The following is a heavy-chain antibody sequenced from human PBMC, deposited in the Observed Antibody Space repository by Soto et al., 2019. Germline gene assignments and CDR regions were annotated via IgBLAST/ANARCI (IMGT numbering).Heavy chain of an antibody. D-gene: IGHD3-9*01. V-gene: IGHV4-31*03. J-gene: IGHJ6*02. Sequence: QVQLQESGPGLVKPSQTLSLTCTVSGGSISSGGYYWSWIRQHPGKGLEWIGYIYYSGSTYYNPSLKSRVTISVDTSKNQFSLKPSSVTAADTAVYYCASSYFDWSYYYYGMDVWGQGTTVTVSS. CDR2: IYYSGST. CDR1: GGSISSGGYY. CDR3: ASSYFDWSYYYYGMDV.